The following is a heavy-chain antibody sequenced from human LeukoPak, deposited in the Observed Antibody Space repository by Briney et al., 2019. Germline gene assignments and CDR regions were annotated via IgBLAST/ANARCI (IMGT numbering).Heavy chain of an antibody. CDR3: ARLDIGYCSGGSCYGHLNY. V-gene: IGHV4-39*01. CDR1: GGSISSSSYY. D-gene: IGHD2-15*01. CDR2: IYYSGST. Sequence: SETLSLTCTVSGGSISSSSYYWGWIRQPPGKGLEWIGSIYYSGSTYYNPSLKSRVTISVDTSKSQFSLKLSSVTAADTAVYYCARLDIGYCSGGSCYGHLNYWGQGTLVTVSS. J-gene: IGHJ4*02.